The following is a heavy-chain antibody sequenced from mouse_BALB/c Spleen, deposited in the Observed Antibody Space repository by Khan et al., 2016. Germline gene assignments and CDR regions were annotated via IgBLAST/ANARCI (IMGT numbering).Heavy chain of an antibody. CDR2: ISYSGST. J-gene: IGHJ3*01. V-gene: IGHV3-2*02. CDR1: GYSITSDYA. Sequence: EVQLQESGPGLVKPSQSLSLTCTVTGYSITSDYAWHWIRQFPGNKLEWMGHISYSGSTSYNPSLKIRISITRDTSKNQFFLQLNSVTAADAATYYCPTSWALYVYFPYGGLWTLLTVSS. D-gene: IGHD2-14*01. CDR3: PTSWALYVYFPY.